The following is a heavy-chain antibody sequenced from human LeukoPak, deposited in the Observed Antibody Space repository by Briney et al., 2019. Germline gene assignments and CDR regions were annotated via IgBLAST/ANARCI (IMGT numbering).Heavy chain of an antibody. CDR2: MNPNSGNT. D-gene: IGHD5-18*01. V-gene: IGHV1-8*01. Sequence: ASVKVSCKASGYTFTSYDINWVRQATGQGLEWMGWMNPNSGNTGYAQKFQGRVTMTRNTSISTAYMELSSLRSEDTAVYYCARGYGYEPYYYYYGMDVWGQGTTVTVSS. CDR3: ARGYGYEPYYYYYGMDV. J-gene: IGHJ6*02. CDR1: GYTFTSYD.